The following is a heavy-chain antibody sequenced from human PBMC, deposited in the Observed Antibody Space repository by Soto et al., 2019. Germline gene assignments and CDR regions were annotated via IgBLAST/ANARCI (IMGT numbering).Heavy chain of an antibody. CDR3: ARTQGIYYYYGMDV. Sequence: QVQLVESGGGVVQPGRSLRLSCAASGFTFSSYAMHWVRQAPGKGLEWVAVISYDGSNKYYADSVKGRFTISRDNSKNTLYLQMNSLRAEDTAVYYCARTQGIYYYYGMDVWVQGTTVTVSS. V-gene: IGHV3-30-3*01. J-gene: IGHJ6*02. CDR1: GFTFSSYA. CDR2: ISYDGSNK.